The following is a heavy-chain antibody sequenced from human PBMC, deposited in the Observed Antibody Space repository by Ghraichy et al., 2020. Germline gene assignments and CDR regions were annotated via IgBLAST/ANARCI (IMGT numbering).Heavy chain of an antibody. J-gene: IGHJ4*02. Sequence: GGSLRLSCAASGFTFSSYSMNWVRQAPGKGLEWVSSISSSSSYIYYADSVKGRFTISRDNAKNSLYLQMNSLRAEDTAVYYCARGTVVVVAATLQILDYWGQGTLVTVSS. D-gene: IGHD2-15*01. CDR1: GFTFSSYS. V-gene: IGHV3-21*01. CDR2: ISSSSSYI. CDR3: ARGTVVVVAATLQILDY.